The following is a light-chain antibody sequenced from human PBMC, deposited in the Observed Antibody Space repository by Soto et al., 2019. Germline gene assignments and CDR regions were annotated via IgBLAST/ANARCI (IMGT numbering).Light chain of an antibody. Sequence: DIQMTQSPSSLSASVGDRVTITCRASQSISSYLNWYQQKPGKAPKLLIYAASSLQSGVPSRFSGSGSGTDFTLTISSLQPEDFATYYCQQNYNALWTFGQGTTVEIK. CDR3: QQNYNALWT. J-gene: IGKJ1*01. CDR1: QSISSY. V-gene: IGKV1-39*01. CDR2: AAS.